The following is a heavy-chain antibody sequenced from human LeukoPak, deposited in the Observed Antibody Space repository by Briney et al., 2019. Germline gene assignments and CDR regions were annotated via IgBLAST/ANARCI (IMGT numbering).Heavy chain of an antibody. CDR1: GFTFSTFA. CDR3: ARDNKGIAASVAFDI. V-gene: IGHV3-64D*06. D-gene: IGHD6-13*01. Sequence: QTGGSLRLSCSASGFTFSTFAMHWVRQAPGKGLEYISTLSNAGDSTYYTDSVKGRFTFSRDNSMNTLYLQMSSLRAEDTAVYYCARDNKGIAASVAFDIWGQGTMVTVSP. CDR2: LSNAGDST. J-gene: IGHJ3*02.